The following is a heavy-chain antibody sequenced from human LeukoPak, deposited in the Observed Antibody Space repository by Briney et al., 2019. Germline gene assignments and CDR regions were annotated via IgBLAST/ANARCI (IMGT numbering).Heavy chain of an antibody. Sequence: KSGGSLRLSCAASGFTFSSFNMNWVRQAPGKGLEWVSSISSTSSLIWYADSLKGRFTISRENAKNSLFLQMDSLRVEDTAVYYCARYNSGWNDYWGQGTLVTVSS. CDR2: ISSTSSLI. V-gene: IGHV3-21*01. D-gene: IGHD6-19*01. CDR3: ARYNSGWNDY. CDR1: GFTFSSFN. J-gene: IGHJ4*02.